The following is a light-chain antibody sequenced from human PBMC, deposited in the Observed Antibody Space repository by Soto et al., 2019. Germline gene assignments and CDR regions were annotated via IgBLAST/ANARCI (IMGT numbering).Light chain of an antibody. CDR1: QSVSNN. CDR3: QQYDNWPPLT. CDR2: GAS. J-gene: IGKJ4*01. Sequence: IGFTKSLSTLSVPQEERATLSCRASQSVSNNLAWYQQKPGQAPRLLIHGASTRAAGIPARFSGSGFGTEFTLTISSLQSEDFALYYCQQYDNWPPLTFGGGTKVDIK. V-gene: IGKV3-15*01.